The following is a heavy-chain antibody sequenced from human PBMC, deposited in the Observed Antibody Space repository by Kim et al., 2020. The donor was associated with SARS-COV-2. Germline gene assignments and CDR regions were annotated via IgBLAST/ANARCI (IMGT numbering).Heavy chain of an antibody. V-gene: IGHV4-31*02. J-gene: IGHJ6*02. D-gene: IGHD3-10*01. CDR3: ASSPMVRGVAYYYGMDV. Sequence: LKNRVTISVDTSKNQFSLKLRSVTAADTAVYYCASSPMVRGVAYYYGMDVWGQGTTVTVSS.